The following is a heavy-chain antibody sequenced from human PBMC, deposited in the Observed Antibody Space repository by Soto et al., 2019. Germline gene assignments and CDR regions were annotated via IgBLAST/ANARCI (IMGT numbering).Heavy chain of an antibody. CDR2: IYHSGST. J-gene: IGHJ4*02. CDR1: GYSISSGYY. V-gene: IGHV4-38-2*02. Sequence: SETLSLTCTVSGYSISSGYYWGWIRQPPGKGLEWIGSIYHSGSTYYNPSLKSRVTISVDTSKNQFSLKLSSVTAADTAVYYCARAGYSYGYSMQTPFDYWGQGTLVTVSS. CDR3: ARAGYSYGYSMQTPFDY. D-gene: IGHD5-18*01.